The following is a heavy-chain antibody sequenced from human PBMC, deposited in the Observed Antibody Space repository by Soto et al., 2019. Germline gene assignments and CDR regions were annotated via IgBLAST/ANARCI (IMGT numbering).Heavy chain of an antibody. V-gene: IGHV4-39*01. J-gene: IGHJ4*02. CDR3: ARSYCDYFSEQYYFDY. Sequence: QLQLQESGPGLVKPSETLSLTCTVSGGSIGSSSYYWGWIRQPPGKGLEWIGSIYYSGSTYYNPSLKSRVTISVDTSKNQFSLKLSSVTAADTAVYYCARSYCDYFSEQYYFDYWGQGTLVTVSS. CDR1: GGSIGSSSYY. CDR2: IYYSGST. D-gene: IGHD4-17*01.